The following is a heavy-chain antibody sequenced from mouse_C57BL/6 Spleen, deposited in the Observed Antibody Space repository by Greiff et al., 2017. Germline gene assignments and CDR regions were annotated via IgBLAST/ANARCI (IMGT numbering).Heavy chain of an antibody. CDR3: ARLDYDLYYYAMDY. J-gene: IGHJ4*01. V-gene: IGHV2-6*03. Sequence: VKLMESGPGLVAPSQSLSITCTVSGFSLTSYGVHWVRQPPGKGLEWLVVIWSDGSTTYNSALKSRLSLSKDNSKSQVFLKMNSLQTDDTAMYYCARLDYDLYYYAMDYWGQGTSVTVSS. D-gene: IGHD2-4*01. CDR1: GFSLTSYG. CDR2: IWSDGST.